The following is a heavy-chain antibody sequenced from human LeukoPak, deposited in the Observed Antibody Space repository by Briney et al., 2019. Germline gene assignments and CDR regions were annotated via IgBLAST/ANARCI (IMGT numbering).Heavy chain of an antibody. CDR1: GYSFTNYW. V-gene: IGHV5-10-1*01. CDR3: ARPYSSSADDAFDI. J-gene: IGHJ3*02. Sequence: KAGESLKISCKGSGYSFTNYWISWVRQMPGKGPEWMGRIDPSASYTNYSPSFQGHVTISADKSISTAYLQWSSLEASDTAMYYCARPYSSSADDAFDIWGQGTMVTVSS. CDR2: IDPSASYT. D-gene: IGHD6-6*01.